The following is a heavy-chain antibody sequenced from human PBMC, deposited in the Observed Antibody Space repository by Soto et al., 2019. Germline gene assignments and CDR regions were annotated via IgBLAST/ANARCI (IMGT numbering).Heavy chain of an antibody. CDR3: ASHFTGVLVLGASPPGGDNYGWDV. Sequence: QVQLVQSGAEVKKPGSSVKVSCKASGGTFSRYTFTWVRQAPGQGLEWMGRIIPILDIPNYAQNFQGRVTLAADKSPSTASMELSSLTSADTAVYYCASHFTGVLVLGASPPGGDNYGWDVWGQGTTVTVSS. V-gene: IGHV1-69*02. CDR2: IIPILDIP. J-gene: IGHJ6*02. CDR1: GGTFSRYT. D-gene: IGHD2-15*01.